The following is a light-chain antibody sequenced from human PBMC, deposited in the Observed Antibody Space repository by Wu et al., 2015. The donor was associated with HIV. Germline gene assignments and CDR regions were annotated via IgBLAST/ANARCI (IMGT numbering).Light chain of an antibody. CDR1: QGITNY. V-gene: IGKV1-5*03. CDR2: KAS. J-gene: IGKJ1*01. Sequence: DIQLTQSPSFLSASVGDRVTITCRASQGITNYLAWFQREPGKAPNLLIYKASNLQSGVPSRFSGSGSGTEFTLTISSLQPDDFATXYCQQYNNFSPRTFGQGTQVALK. CDR3: QQYNNFSPRT.